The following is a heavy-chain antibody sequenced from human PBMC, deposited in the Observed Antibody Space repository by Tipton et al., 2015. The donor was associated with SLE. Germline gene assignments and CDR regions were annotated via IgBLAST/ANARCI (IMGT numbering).Heavy chain of an antibody. J-gene: IGHJ5*02. D-gene: IGHD3-22*01. Sequence: QLVQSGAEVKKPGASVKVSCKVSGYTLSELSMHWVRQAPGKGLEWMGGFDPEDGETIYAQKFQGRVTMTEDTSTDTAYMELSSLRSEDTAVYYCTTDRYYYDSYGYYWFDPWGQGTLVTVSS. V-gene: IGHV1-24*01. CDR3: TTDRYYYDSYGYYWFDP. CDR1: GYTLSELS. CDR2: FDPEDGET.